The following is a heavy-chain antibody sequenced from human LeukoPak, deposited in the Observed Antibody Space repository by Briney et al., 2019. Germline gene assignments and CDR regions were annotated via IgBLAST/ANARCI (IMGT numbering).Heavy chain of an antibody. CDR3: ARGGPTASDWKFDP. J-gene: IGHJ5*02. CDR1: GGSISSYY. CDR2: IYYSGST. D-gene: IGHD1-1*01. Sequence: PSETLSLTCTVSGGSISSYYWSWIRQPPGKGLEWIGYIYYSGSTNYNPSLKSRVTISVDTSKNQFSLKLSSVTAADTAVYYCARGGPTASDWKFDPWGQGTLVTVSS. V-gene: IGHV4-59*01.